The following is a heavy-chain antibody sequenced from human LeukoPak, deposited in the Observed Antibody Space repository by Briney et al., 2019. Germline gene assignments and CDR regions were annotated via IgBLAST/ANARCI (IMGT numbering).Heavy chain of an antibody. V-gene: IGHV4-30-4*01. Sequence: PSETLSLTCTVSGGSISSGDYYWGWLRQPPGTGLEWIGYIYYSGSTYYNPSLKSRVTISVNTSKNQFSLKLSSVTAADTAAYYCARDLGGERTYWGQGTLVTVSS. CDR1: GGSISSGDYY. J-gene: IGHJ4*02. D-gene: IGHD3-10*01. CDR3: ARDLGGERTY. CDR2: IYYSGST.